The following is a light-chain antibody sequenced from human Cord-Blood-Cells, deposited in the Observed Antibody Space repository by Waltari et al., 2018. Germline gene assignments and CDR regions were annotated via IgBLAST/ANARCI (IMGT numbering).Light chain of an antibody. CDR3: SSYTSSSTYV. CDR2: DVS. Sequence: QSALTQPASGSGSPGQSITNSCTGTRSDVGGSNYFSWYQQHPGKAPKLMIYDVSNRPSGVSNRFSGSKSGNTASLTISGLQAEDEADYYCSSYTSSSTYVFGTGTKVTVL. J-gene: IGLJ1*01. CDR1: RSDVGGSNY. V-gene: IGLV2-14*01.